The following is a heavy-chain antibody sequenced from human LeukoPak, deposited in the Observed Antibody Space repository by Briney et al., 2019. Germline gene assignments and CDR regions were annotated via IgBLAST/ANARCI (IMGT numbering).Heavy chain of an antibody. V-gene: IGHV4-59*08. Sequence: SETLSLTCTVSGGSISSYYWSWIRQPPGKGLEWIGYIYYSGSTNYNPSLKSRVTISVDTSKNQFSLKLSSVTAADTAVYYCARVSLGSGGWYYFDYWGQGTLVTVSS. D-gene: IGHD6-19*01. J-gene: IGHJ4*02. CDR2: IYYSGST. CDR1: GGSISSYY. CDR3: ARVSLGSGGWYYFDY.